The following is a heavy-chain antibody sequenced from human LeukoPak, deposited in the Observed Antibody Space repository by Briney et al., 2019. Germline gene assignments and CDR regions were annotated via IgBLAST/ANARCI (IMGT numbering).Heavy chain of an antibody. D-gene: IGHD6-19*01. V-gene: IGHV3-23*01. CDR1: GFTFSSYA. Sequence: TGGSLRLSCAASGFTFSSYAMSWVRQAPGRGLEWVSAISGSGGSTYYADSVKGRFTISRDNSKNTLYLQMNSLRAEDTAVYYCAKDGSGWYVSYFDYWGQGTLVTVSS. CDR3: AKDGSGWYVSYFDY. J-gene: IGHJ4*02. CDR2: ISGSGGST.